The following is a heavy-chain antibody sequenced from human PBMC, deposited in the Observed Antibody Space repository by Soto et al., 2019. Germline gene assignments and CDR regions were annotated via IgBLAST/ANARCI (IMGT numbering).Heavy chain of an antibody. CDR1: GNTHTIYF. CDR3: ARGGRYYAH. D-gene: IGHD1-26*01. J-gene: IGHJ4*02. V-gene: IGHV1-2*02. CDR2: INSVSGGT. Sequence: QEQLVQSGAEVKQPGASVRVSCKASGNTHTIYFIHWLRQARGQGLEWMGWINSVSGGTNYAHKFQGRVTMTRDTSTTTAFMERSGRRSDDTAVEVCARGGRYYAHGGQGTRVTVSS.